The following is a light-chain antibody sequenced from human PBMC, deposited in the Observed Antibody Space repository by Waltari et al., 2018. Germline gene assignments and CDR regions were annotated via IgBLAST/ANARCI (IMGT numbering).Light chain of an antibody. CDR1: PFVHKY. CDR2: AAS. CDR3: QQTYSTGT. Sequence: DIQLSQSPSSLSASIGDRVTVTCRASPFVHKYLHCYQHEPGKTPKLLSYAASALQSGVPSRFSGRGSGTEFTLTISNLQPEDFATYYCQQTYSTGTFGQGTKVE. J-gene: IGKJ1*01. V-gene: IGKV1-39*01.